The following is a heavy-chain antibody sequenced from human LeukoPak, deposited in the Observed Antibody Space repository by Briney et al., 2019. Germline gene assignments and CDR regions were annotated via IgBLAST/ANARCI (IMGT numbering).Heavy chain of an antibody. V-gene: IGHV1-69-2*01. CDR1: GYTFTDYY. CDR2: VDPEDGET. D-gene: IGHD6-13*01. CDR3: ATDRGIAAAGALDY. J-gene: IGHJ4*02. Sequence: ASVKVSCKVSGYTFTDYYMHWVQQAPGKGLEWMGLVDPEDGETIYAEKFQGRVTMTADTSTDTAYMELSSMRPEDTAVYYCATDRGIAAAGALDYWGQGTLVTVSS.